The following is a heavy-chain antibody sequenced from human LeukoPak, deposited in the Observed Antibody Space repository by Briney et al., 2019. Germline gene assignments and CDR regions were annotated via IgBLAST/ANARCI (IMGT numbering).Heavy chain of an antibody. J-gene: IGHJ3*02. V-gene: IGHV3-23*01. CDR3: AKGESDIVVVPGADAFDI. D-gene: IGHD2-2*01. CDR1: GFTFSKYT. CDR2: ISGPGGLT. Sequence: PGGSLRLSCAASGFTFSKYTMTWVCQAPGKGLEWVSGISGPGGLTDYADSVKGRFTISRDNSKNTLYLQMNSLRADDTATYYCAKGESDIVVVPGADAFDIWGQGTIVIVSS.